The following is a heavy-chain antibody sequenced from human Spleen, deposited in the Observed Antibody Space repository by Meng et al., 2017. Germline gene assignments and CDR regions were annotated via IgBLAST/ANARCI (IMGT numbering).Heavy chain of an antibody. V-gene: IGHV5-51*01. CDR3: ARTKYSSTWYYFDY. J-gene: IGHJ4*02. CDR2: IYPGDSDT. Sequence: GESLKISCKGSGYSFTSYWIGWVRQMPGKGLEWMGSIYPGDSDTGYSPSFQGQVTISADKSISTAYLPWSSLKASDTAMYYCARTKYSSTWYYFDYWGQGTLVTVSS. CDR1: GYSFTSYW. D-gene: IGHD6-13*01.